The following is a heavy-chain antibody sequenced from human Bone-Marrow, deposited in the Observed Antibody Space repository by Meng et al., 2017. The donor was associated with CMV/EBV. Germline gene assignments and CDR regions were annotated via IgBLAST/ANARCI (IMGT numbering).Heavy chain of an antibody. Sequence: ASVKVSCKASGYTFTSYDINWVRQASGQGLEWLGWMNPNSGNAGYAQKFQGRVTMTRDTSISTAYMELTSLTSEDTAVYFCVRLAVRGVIGPWGQGPLVTVSS. CDR3: VRLAVRGVIGP. CDR2: MNPNSGNA. D-gene: IGHD3-10*01. J-gene: IGHJ5*02. V-gene: IGHV1-8*01. CDR1: GYTFTSYD.